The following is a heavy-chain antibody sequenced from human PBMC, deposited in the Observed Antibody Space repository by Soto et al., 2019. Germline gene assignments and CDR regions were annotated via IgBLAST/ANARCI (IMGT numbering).Heavy chain of an antibody. D-gene: IGHD3-10*01. CDR1: GFTFSSYA. CDR3: XXXXXXYGSGSYYYY. CDR2: ISGSGGST. J-gene: IGHJ4*02. V-gene: IGHV3-23*01. Sequence: EVQLLESGGGLVQPGGSLRLSCAASGFTFSSYAMSWVRQAPGKGLEWVSAISGSGGSTYYADSVKGRFTISRDNSKNTLYLQMNSLRAEXXXXXXXXXXXXXYGSGSYYYYWGQGTLVTVSS.